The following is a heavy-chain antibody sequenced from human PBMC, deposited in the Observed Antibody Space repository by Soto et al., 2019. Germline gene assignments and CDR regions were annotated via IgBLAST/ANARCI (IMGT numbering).Heavy chain of an antibody. CDR2: INQDGSEK. J-gene: IGHJ4*02. Sequence: PGGSRRPSCTPSGFSFSSNWMSWVRQPPGKGPEWVANINQDGSEKYCADSVKGRFTISRDNAKNSLYLQMNSLRAEDTAVYYCARDPSSVAGSDYWGQGTLVTVSS. D-gene: IGHD6-19*01. V-gene: IGHV3-7*01. CDR1: GFSFSSNW. CDR3: ARDPSSVAGSDY.